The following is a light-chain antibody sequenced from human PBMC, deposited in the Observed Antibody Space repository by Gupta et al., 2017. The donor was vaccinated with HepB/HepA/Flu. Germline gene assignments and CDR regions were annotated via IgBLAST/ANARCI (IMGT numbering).Light chain of an antibody. V-gene: IGLV3-9*01. CDR2: RDS. CDR1: NIGSKN. J-gene: IGLJ2*01. CDR3: QVWDSSTVV. Sequence: SYELTQPLSVSVALGQTARITCGGNNIGSKNVHWYQQKPGQAPVLVIYRDSNRPSGIPERFSGSNSGNTATLTISRAQAGDESYYYCQVWDSSTVVFGGGTNLTVL.